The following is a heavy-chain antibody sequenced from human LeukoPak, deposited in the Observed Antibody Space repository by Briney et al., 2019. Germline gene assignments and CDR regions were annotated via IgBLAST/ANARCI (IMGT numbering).Heavy chain of an antibody. CDR2: TSYDETNK. V-gene: IGHV3-30*03. D-gene: IGHD6-19*01. CDR1: GFTFSNYG. J-gene: IGHJ4*02. CDR3: ATKVPGTSHFSS. Sequence: GRSLRLSCGASGFTFSNYGMHWVRQAPGKGLEWVAVTSYDETNKYYADSVKGRFTISRDNSKNTVYLQMNSLRAEDTAVYYCATKVPGTSHFSSWGQGTLVTVSS.